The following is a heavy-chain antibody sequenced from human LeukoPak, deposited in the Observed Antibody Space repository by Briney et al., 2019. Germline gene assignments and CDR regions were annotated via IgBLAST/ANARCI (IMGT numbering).Heavy chain of an antibody. V-gene: IGHV1-58*01. J-gene: IGHJ3*02. CDR3: AALWFGGNAFDI. CDR1: GFTFTSSA. CDR2: IVVGSGNT. D-gene: IGHD3-10*01. Sequence: SVKVSCKASGFTFTSSAVQWVRQARGQRLEWIGWIVVGSGNTNYAQKFQERVTITRDMSTSTAYMELSNLRSEDTAVYYCAALWFGGNAFDIWGQGTMVTVSS.